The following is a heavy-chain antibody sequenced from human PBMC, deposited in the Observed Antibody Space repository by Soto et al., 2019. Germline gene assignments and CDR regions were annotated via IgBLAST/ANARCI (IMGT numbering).Heavy chain of an antibody. CDR3: ARGATYYYDSSGYYLFDY. Sequence: SETLSLTCAVYGGSFSGYYWSWIRQPPGKGLEWIGEINHSGGTNYNPSLKSRVTISVDTSKNQFSLKLSSVTAADTAVYYCARGATYYYDSSGYYLFDYWGQGTLVTVSS. J-gene: IGHJ4*02. D-gene: IGHD3-22*01. V-gene: IGHV4-34*01. CDR1: GGSFSGYY. CDR2: INHSGGT.